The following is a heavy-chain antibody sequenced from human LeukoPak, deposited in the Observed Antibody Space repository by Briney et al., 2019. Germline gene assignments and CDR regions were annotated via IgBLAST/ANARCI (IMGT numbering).Heavy chain of an antibody. CDR3: ARDPGGYFDY. D-gene: IGHD4-23*01. CDR2: IYYSGST. Sequence: SETLSLTCTVSGGSISSSSYYWGWIRQPPGKGLEWIGSIYYSGSTYYNPSLKSRVTISVDTSKNQFSLKLSSVTAADTAVYYCARDPGGYFDYWGQGTLVTVSS. CDR1: GGSISSSSYY. J-gene: IGHJ4*02. V-gene: IGHV4-39*07.